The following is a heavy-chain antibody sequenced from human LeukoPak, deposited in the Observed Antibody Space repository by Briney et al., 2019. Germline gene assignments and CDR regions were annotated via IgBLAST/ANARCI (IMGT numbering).Heavy chain of an antibody. Sequence: GGSLRLSCAASGFTFSSYAMSWVRQAPGKGLEWVSLITWDGGTTSYADSVEGRFTISRDNNKNSLYLQMNSLRAEDTAIYYCAKDMGYCSSATCYGLDYWGQGTLVTVSS. CDR2: ITWDGGTT. J-gene: IGHJ4*02. V-gene: IGHV3-43D*03. D-gene: IGHD2-2*01. CDR3: AKDMGYCSSATCYGLDY. CDR1: GFTFSSYA.